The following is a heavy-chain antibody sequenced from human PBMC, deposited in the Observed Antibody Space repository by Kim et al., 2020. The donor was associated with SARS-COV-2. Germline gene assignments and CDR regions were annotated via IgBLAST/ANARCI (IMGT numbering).Heavy chain of an antibody. CDR3: AKGGYPSAVGRIDY. D-gene: IGHD1-26*01. CDR2: ISGDGGST. J-gene: IGHJ4*02. Sequence: GGSLRLSCAASGFTFDDYAMHWVRQAPGKGLEWVSLISGDGGSTYYADSVKGRFTISRDNSKNSLYLQMNSLRTEDTALYYCAKGGYPSAVGRIDYWGQGTLVTVSS. CDR1: GFTFDDYA. V-gene: IGHV3-43*02.